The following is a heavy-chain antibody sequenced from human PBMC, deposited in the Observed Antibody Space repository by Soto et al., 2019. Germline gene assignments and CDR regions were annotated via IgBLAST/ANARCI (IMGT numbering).Heavy chain of an antibody. J-gene: IGHJ5*02. D-gene: IGHD4-4*01. Sequence: ASVKVTCKASGGTFSSYTISWVRQAPGQGLEWMGRINPIRGIANYAQKFQGRVTMTTEKSTSTAYMELSSLRSEDTAVYYCAKDGGTTGDGWFDPWGQGTLVPVPS. CDR1: GGTFSSYT. CDR2: INPIRGIA. CDR3: AKDGGTTGDGWFDP. V-gene: IGHV1-69*04.